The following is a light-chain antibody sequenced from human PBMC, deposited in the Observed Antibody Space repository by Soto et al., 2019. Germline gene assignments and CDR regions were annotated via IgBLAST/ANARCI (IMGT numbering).Light chain of an antibody. CDR3: VAWDARLSRLV. V-gene: IGLV1-47*02. CDR2: SNN. Sequence: QSVLPQAPSASGTPGQRVTICLSGRSANIGNSYVCWYQQLPGTALKLLIDSNNQRPSGVPDRFSGSKSGTSGSLAISGLRSEDEADYYCVAWDARLSRLVFGTGTKLTV. J-gene: IGLJ1*01. CDR1: SANIGNSY.